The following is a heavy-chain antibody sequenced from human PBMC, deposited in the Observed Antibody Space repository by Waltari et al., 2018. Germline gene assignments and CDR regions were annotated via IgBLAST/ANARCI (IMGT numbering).Heavy chain of an antibody. CDR1: GFTFNNVW. J-gene: IGHJ4*02. V-gene: IGHV3-15*01. D-gene: IGHD1-20*01. CDR3: TTHITGDWPHDNY. Sequence: EVQLVESGGGLVKPGGSLRLSCAASGFTFNNVWMNWVREAPVKGLEWIDHIKSKTNGGKTLYTEHAKGRFTIARDDSKNTLYLRVDSLKTEDTGVYYCTTHITGDWPHDNYWGQGALVTVSS. CDR2: IKSKTNGGKT.